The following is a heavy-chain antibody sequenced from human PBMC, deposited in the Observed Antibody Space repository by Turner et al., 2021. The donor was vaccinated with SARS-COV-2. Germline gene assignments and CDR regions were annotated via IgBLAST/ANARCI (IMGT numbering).Heavy chain of an antibody. D-gene: IGHD6-6*01. CDR3: ARDYSSSSYLVSWFDP. CDR2: IYSGGST. Sequence: EVQLVESGGGLIQPGGSLRLSWASSGFIVSSNYMSWVRQAPGKGLGWVSVIYSGGSTYYADSVKGRFTISRDNSKNTLYLQMNSLRAEDTAVYYCARDYSSSSYLVSWFDPWGQGTLVTVSS. V-gene: IGHV3-53*01. CDR1: GFIVSSNY. J-gene: IGHJ5*02.